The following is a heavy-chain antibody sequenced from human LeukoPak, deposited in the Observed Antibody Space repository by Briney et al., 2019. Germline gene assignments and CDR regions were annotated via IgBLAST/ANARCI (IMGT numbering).Heavy chain of an antibody. D-gene: IGHD5-18*01. V-gene: IGHV3-30*04. CDR2: ISYDGSNK. J-gene: IGHJ4*02. Sequence: PGGSLRLSCAASGFTFSGYAIHLVRQAPGKGLEWVAVISYDGSNKFYADSVKGRFTISRDNSNNTLYLQMNSLRAEDTAIYYCARVGRGYSFKVYYFDYWGQGTLVTVSS. CDR3: ARVGRGYSFKVYYFDY. CDR1: GFTFSGYA.